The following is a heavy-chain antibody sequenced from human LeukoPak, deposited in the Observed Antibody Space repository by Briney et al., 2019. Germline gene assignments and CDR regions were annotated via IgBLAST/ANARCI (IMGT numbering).Heavy chain of an antibody. CDR1: GDSVSSNSAA. Sequence: SQTLSLTCAISGDSVSSNSAAWNRIRPSPSRGLEWLGRTYYRSKWYNDYAVSVKSRITINPDTSKNQFSLQLNSVTPEDTAVYYCAREDNYYDSSGYTYWGQGTLVTVSS. V-gene: IGHV6-1*01. CDR2: TYYRSKWYN. D-gene: IGHD3-22*01. CDR3: AREDNYYDSSGYTY. J-gene: IGHJ4*02.